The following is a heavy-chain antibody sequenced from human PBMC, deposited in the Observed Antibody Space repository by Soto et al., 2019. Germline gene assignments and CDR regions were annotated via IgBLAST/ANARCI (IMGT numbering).Heavy chain of an antibody. V-gene: IGHV3-33*01. CDR1: GFTFSSYG. Sequence: PGGSLRLSCAASGFTFSSYGMHWVRQAPGKGLEWVAVIWYDGSNKYYADSVKGRFTISRDNSKNTLYLQMNSLRAEDTAVYYWARDHGGGVIRGSWFDPWGQGTLVTVSS. CDR2: IWYDGSNK. CDR3: ARDHGGGVIRGSWFDP. D-gene: IGHD3-16*02. J-gene: IGHJ5*02.